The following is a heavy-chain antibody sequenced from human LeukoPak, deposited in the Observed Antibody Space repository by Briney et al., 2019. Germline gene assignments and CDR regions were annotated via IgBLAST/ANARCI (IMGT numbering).Heavy chain of an antibody. J-gene: IGHJ4*02. CDR3: AKDRYSSSSTFTVNPFDY. D-gene: IGHD6-13*01. V-gene: IGHV3-30*02. CDR1: GFTFSSYG. Sequence: PGGSLRLSCATSGFTFSSYGMNWVRQAPGKGLEWVAFIRYDGRDTYYAASVKGRLTISRDNSQNTLDLQMNSLRLEDTAMYYCAKDRYSSSSTFTVNPFDYWGQGILVTVSS. CDR2: IRYDGRDT.